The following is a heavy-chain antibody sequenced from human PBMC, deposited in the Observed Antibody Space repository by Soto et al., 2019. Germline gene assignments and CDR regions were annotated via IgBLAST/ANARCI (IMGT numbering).Heavy chain of an antibody. CDR2: IYYSGST. CDR3: ASLRDTSSWYYAY. D-gene: IGHD6-13*01. Sequence: PSETLSLTCTVSGGSISSSSYYWGWIRQPPGKGLEWIGSIYYSGSTYYNPSLKSRVTISVDTSKNQFSLKLSSVTAADTAVYYCASLRDTSSWYYAYWGQGTLVTVSS. CDR1: GGSISSSSYY. J-gene: IGHJ4*02. V-gene: IGHV4-39*01.